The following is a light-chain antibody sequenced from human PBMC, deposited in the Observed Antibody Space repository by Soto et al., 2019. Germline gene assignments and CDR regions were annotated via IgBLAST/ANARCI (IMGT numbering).Light chain of an antibody. V-gene: IGKV3-15*01. Sequence: EIVMTQSPATLSLSPGERATLSCRASQSVNSNLAWYQQKGGQAPRLLIYGTSTRATCIPARFSGSGSGTDFTLTISSLQFEDFEVYYCQQYNNWPRTLGQGTKVDIK. J-gene: IGKJ1*01. CDR1: QSVNSN. CDR3: QQYNNWPRT. CDR2: GTS.